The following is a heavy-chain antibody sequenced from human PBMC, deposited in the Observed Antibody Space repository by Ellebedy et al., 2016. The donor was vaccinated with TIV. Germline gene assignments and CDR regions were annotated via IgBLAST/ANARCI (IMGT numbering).Heavy chain of an antibody. D-gene: IGHD6-13*01. V-gene: IGHV3-74*01. CDR1: RVTFRSYW. Sequence: GESLKISCAASRVTFRSYWMHWVRQAPGEGLVWVARINNDGSSTNYADSVKGRFTISRDNAESILYLQMNSLRAEDTAVYYCAKLGGIYTWYAEYWGQGTLVTVSS. CDR2: INNDGSST. CDR3: AKLGGIYTWYAEY. J-gene: IGHJ4*02.